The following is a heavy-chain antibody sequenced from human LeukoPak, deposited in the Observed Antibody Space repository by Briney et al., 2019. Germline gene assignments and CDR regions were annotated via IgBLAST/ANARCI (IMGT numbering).Heavy chain of an antibody. V-gene: IGHV3-9*01. D-gene: IGHD6-6*01. CDR2: ISWNSGSI. CDR3: AKDIDSRNGMDV. Sequence: PGGSLRLSCAASGFTFDDYAMHWVRQAPGKGLEWVSGISWNSGSIGYADSAKGRFTISRDNAKNSLYLQMNSLRAEDTSLYYCAKDIDSRNGMDVWGQGTTVTVSS. J-gene: IGHJ6*02. CDR1: GFTFDDYA.